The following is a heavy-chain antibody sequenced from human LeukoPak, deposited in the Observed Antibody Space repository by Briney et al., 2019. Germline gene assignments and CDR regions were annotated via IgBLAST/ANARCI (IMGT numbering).Heavy chain of an antibody. V-gene: IGHV1-24*01. Sequence: ASVKVSCKVSGYTLTELSMHWVRQAPGKGLEWMGGFDPEDGETIYAQKFQGRVTMTEDTSTDTAYMELRSLRSDDTAVYYCARDERADYGSGSYYWDYYGMDVWGQGTTVTVSS. CDR1: GYTLTELS. CDR2: FDPEDGET. CDR3: ARDERADYGSGSYYWDYYGMDV. D-gene: IGHD3-10*01. J-gene: IGHJ6*02.